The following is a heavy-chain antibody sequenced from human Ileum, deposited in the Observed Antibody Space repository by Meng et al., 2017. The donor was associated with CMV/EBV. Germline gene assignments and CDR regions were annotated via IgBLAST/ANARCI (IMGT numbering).Heavy chain of an antibody. D-gene: IGHD3-10*01. Sequence: QVLLLQSGPAVKKPGASVRVSCKASPYAFGTYGISWVRQAPGLGLEWMGWFVNYRDTYPAPKFQDRVTMTTDTHTNTVIMELRSLTSDDTAVYYCVKGTPGRSYCDYWGQGTRVTVSS. CDR3: VKGTPGRSYCDY. CDR1: PYAFGTYG. J-gene: IGHJ4*02. V-gene: IGHV1-18*01. CDR2: FVNYRDT.